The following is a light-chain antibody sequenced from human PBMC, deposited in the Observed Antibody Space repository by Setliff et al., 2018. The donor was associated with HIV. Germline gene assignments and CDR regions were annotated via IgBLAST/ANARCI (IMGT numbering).Light chain of an antibody. CDR1: SSDVGGYEY. CDR3: CSYAGSYTYVV. J-gene: IGLJ2*01. Sequence: QSVLTQPRSVSGSPGQSVTISCTGTSSDVGGYEYVSWYQEHPGKAPKVIIYDVSERPSGVPDRFSGSKSGNTASLTISGLQAEDEADYYYCSYAGSYTYVVFGGGTKVTVL. V-gene: IGLV2-11*01. CDR2: DVS.